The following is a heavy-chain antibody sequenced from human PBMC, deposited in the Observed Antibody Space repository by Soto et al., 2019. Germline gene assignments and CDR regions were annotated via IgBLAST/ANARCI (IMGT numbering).Heavy chain of an antibody. J-gene: IGHJ4*02. D-gene: IGHD6-13*01. Sequence: QITLKESGPTLVKPKQTLTLTCTFSGFSLSTIGVGVGWIRHPPGKALEWLALIYWDDDKRYSPSLKSRLTINKDTSKNQVVLTMTNMYPVDTATYYCAHSRVASSSFDYWGQGTLVTVSS. CDR1: GFSLSTIGVG. CDR3: AHSRVASSSFDY. CDR2: IYWDDDK. V-gene: IGHV2-5*02.